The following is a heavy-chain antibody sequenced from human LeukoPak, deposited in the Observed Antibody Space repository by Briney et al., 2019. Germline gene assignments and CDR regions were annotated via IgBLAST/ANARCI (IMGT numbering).Heavy chain of an antibody. Sequence: GGSLRLSCAASGLTFSGYSMNWVRQAPGKGLEWISYISSSSDIIYNADSVKGRFTISRDNAKNSLFLQMNSLRAEDTAVYYCARVGSYGYFVDYWGQGTLVTVSS. CDR2: ISSSSDII. D-gene: IGHD5-18*01. J-gene: IGHJ4*02. CDR1: GLTFSGYS. CDR3: ARVGSYGYFVDY. V-gene: IGHV3-48*01.